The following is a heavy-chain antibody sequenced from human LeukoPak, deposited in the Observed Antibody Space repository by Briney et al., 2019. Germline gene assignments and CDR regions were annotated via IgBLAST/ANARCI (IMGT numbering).Heavy chain of an antibody. D-gene: IGHD3-16*01. Sequence: ASVKVSCKASGYTFTSYDINWVRQATGQGLEWMGWMNPNSGNTGYAQKFQGRVTITRNTSISTAYMELSSLRSEDTAVYYCARGLGAEVGGSAIFDYWGQGTLVTVSS. CDR2: MNPNSGNT. V-gene: IGHV1-8*03. CDR1: GYTFTSYD. CDR3: ARGLGAEVGGSAIFDY. J-gene: IGHJ4*02.